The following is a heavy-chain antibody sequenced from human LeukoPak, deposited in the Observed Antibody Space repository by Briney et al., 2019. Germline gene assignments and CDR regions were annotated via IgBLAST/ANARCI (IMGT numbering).Heavy chain of an antibody. Sequence: GGSLRLSCAASGFTFSDYYMSWLRQAPGKGLEGVSYISSSGSTIYYEDSVKGRFTISRDNAKNSLYLQMNSLRAEDTAVYYCARAIPASNDYYDSSGYPSLPDYWGQGTLVTVSS. CDR1: GFTFSDYY. CDR2: ISSSGSTI. CDR3: ARAIPASNDYYDSSGYPSLPDY. J-gene: IGHJ4*02. V-gene: IGHV3-11*04. D-gene: IGHD3-22*01.